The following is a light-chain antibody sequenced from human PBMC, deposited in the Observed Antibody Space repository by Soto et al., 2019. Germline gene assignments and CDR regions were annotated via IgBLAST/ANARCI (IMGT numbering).Light chain of an antibody. CDR3: AAWDDSLNGPLV. CDR2: SNN. V-gene: IGLV1-44*01. Sequence: QSVLTQPPSASGTPGQRVTISCSGSSSNIGSNTVNWYQQLPGTAPKLLIYSNNQRPSGVPDRVSGSKSGTSASLAISGLQSEDEADYYCAAWDDSLNGPLVFGGGTKLTLL. CDR1: SSNIGSNT. J-gene: IGLJ2*01.